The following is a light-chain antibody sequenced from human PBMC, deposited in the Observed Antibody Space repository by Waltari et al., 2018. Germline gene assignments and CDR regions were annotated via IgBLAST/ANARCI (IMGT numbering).Light chain of an antibody. CDR3: AAWDDSLSGRV. V-gene: IGLV1-47*01. CDR1: RSNIGSNY. Sequence: QSVLTQPPSASGIPGQRVTISCSGSRSNIGSNYVYWYQQLPGTAPKLLIYRNNQRPSGVPDRFSGSKSGTSASLAISGLRSEDEADYYCAAWDDSLSGRVFGGGTKVTVL. J-gene: IGLJ3*02. CDR2: RNN.